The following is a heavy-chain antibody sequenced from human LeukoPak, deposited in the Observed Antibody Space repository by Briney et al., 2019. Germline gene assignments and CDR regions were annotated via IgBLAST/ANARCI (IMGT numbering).Heavy chain of an antibody. V-gene: IGHV3-33*06. J-gene: IGHJ4*02. CDR2: IWYDGSNK. Sequence: GGSLRLSCAASGFTFSSYGMHWVRQAPGKGLEWVAVIWYDGSNKYYADSVKGRFTISRDNSKNTLYLQMNSLRAEDTAVYYCAKPSYGSGSYDFDYWGQGTLVTVSS. CDR3: AKPSYGSGSYDFDY. CDR1: GFTFSSYG. D-gene: IGHD3-10*01.